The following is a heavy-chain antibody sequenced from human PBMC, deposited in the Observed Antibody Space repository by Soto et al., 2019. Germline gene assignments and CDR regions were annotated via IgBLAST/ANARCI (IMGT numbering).Heavy chain of an antibody. CDR3: AKDLQSYGDYDYYSYGMDV. V-gene: IGHV3-30*18. CDR1: GFTFSTYG. Sequence: QVQLVESGGGEVQPGRSLTISCAASGFTFSTYGMHWVRQTPGKGLEWVAVISYDGTNKYYSDSVKGRFTISRDNFKNTLTLQLNSLRADDTAVYSCAKDLQSYGDYDYYSYGMDVWGLGPRVTVSS. CDR2: ISYDGTNK. D-gene: IGHD4-17*01. J-gene: IGHJ6*02.